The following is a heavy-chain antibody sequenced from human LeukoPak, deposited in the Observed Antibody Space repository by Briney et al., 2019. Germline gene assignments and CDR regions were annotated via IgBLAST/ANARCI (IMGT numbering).Heavy chain of an antibody. CDR2: IYYSGST. V-gene: IGHV4-59*01. CDR1: GGSISSVY. Sequence: PSETLSLTCTVSGGSISSVYWSWIRQPPGKGLEWIGYIYYSGSTNYNPSLKSRVTISVDTSKNQFSLKLSSVTAADTAVYYCARVRPWYSSSWYYFDYWGQGTLVTVSS. J-gene: IGHJ4*02. D-gene: IGHD6-13*01. CDR3: ARVRPWYSSSWYYFDY.